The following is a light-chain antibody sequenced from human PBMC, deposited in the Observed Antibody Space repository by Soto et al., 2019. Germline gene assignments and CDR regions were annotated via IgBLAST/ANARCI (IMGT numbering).Light chain of an antibody. CDR1: QSVLYSSNNKSY. J-gene: IGKJ2*01. V-gene: IGKV4-1*01. CDR2: WAS. CDR3: QQYYSTPYT. Sequence: DIVMTQSSDSLAVSLGERATINCKSSQSVLYSSNNKSYLAWYQQKPGQPPKLLIYWASTRESGVPDRFSDSGSGTDFTLTISSLQAEDVAGYYCQQYYSTPYTFGQGTKLEIK.